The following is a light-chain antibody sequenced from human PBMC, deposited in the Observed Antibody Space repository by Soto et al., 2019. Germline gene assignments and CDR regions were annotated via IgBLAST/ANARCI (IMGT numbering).Light chain of an antibody. CDR3: QKYGSSPWK. CDR2: GAS. V-gene: IGKV3-20*01. J-gene: IGKJ1*01. CDR1: QSVTSSY. Sequence: DIVLTQSPGTLSLSPGERAALSCRASQSVTSSYLGWYQQKPGQAPRLLIYGASSRATGIPDRFSGSGSGTDFTLTISRLEPEDFAVYYCQKYGSSPWKFGQGPKVDIK.